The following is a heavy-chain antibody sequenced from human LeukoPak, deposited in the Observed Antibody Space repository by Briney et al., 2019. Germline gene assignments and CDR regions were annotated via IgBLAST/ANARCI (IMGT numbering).Heavy chain of an antibody. V-gene: IGHV1-18*01. J-gene: IGHJ6*02. D-gene: IGHD3-22*01. CDR3: ARVVPEFDSSGDYFETYGMDV. Sequence: GASVKVSCKASGYTFNNYGISWVRQAPGQGLEWMGWISAHNGNTNYAQKVQGRVTMTTDTSTSTAYMDLTSLRSGDTAVYYCARVVPEFDSSGDYFETYGMDVWGQGTTVTVSS. CDR1: GYTFNNYG. CDR2: ISAHNGNT.